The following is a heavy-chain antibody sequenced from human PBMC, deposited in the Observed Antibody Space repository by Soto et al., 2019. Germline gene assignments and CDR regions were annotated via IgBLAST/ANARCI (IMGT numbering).Heavy chain of an antibody. CDR3: ARERPAGDTALDS. Sequence: QVQLVESGGGVVQPGTSLSLSCTASGFPFSNYVMHWVRQAPGKGLQWLAVVWSHGLYYYFGDSTGRFTVSRDESKNTVSLQVKSLTVGETGVYFCARERPAGDTALDSWGQGTLVTVSS. D-gene: IGHD4-17*01. V-gene: IGHV3-33*04. CDR2: VWSHGLYY. J-gene: IGHJ5*01. CDR1: GFPFSNYV.